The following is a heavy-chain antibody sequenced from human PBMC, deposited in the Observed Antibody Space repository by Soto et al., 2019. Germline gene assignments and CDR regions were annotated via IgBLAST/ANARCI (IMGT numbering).Heavy chain of an antibody. D-gene: IGHD3-22*01. Sequence: EVQLVESGGGLVQPGGSLRLSCAASGFTFSTYWMHWVRQAPGKGLVWVSRLNSDGSRTDYADSVKGRFTISRDNARNTLYLQMNSLRAEDTAVYYCVRDGYPAWVYGVDVCGQGPAVTGSS. J-gene: IGHJ6*02. CDR2: LNSDGSRT. CDR1: GFTFSTYW. CDR3: VRDGYPAWVYGVDV. V-gene: IGHV3-74*01.